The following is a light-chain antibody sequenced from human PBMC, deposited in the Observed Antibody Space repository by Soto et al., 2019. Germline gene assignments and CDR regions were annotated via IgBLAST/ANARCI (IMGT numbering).Light chain of an antibody. J-gene: IGLJ2*01. Sequence: QSVLTQPPSASGTPGQRVTISCSGSSSNIGSNTVNWYQQLPGTAPKLLIYSNNQRPSGVPDRFSGSKSGTSASLAISGLQSEHEADYYCAAWDDSLNGVVFGGGTKVTV. CDR1: SSNIGSNT. CDR3: AAWDDSLNGVV. V-gene: IGLV1-44*01. CDR2: SNN.